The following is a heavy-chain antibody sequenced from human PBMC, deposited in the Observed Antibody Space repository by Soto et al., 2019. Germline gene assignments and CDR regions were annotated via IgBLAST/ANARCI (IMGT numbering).Heavy chain of an antibody. CDR2: INAGNGNT. V-gene: IGHV1-3*01. Sequence: QVQLVQSGVEVKKPGASVKVSCKASGYTFTSYAMHWVRQAPGKRLDWMGWINAGNGNTKYSQKFQGGVTLTRDTSASPAYMELSSPTSEDTAVYHSTRDTTPADVWGEGTTGTVSS. J-gene: IGHJ6*04. CDR3: TRDTTPADV. CDR1: GYTFTSYA. D-gene: IGHD1-26*01.